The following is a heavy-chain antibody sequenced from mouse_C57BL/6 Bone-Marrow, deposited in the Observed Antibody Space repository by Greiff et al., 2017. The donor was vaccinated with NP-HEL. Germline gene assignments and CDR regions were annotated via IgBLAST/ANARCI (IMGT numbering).Heavy chain of an antibody. Sequence: EVQLQQSGPELVKPGASVKIPCKASGYTFTDYNMDWVKQSHGKSLEWIGDINPNNGGTIYNQKFKGKATLTVDKSSSTAYMELRSLTSEDTAVYYCARRGWLRGYFDVWGTGTTVTVSS. CDR1: GYTFTDYN. CDR2: INPNNGGT. D-gene: IGHD2-2*01. J-gene: IGHJ1*03. CDR3: ARRGWLRGYFDV. V-gene: IGHV1-18*01.